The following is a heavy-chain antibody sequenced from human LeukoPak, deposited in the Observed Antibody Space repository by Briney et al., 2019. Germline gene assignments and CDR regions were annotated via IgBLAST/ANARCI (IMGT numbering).Heavy chain of an antibody. CDR2: IYHSGST. V-gene: IGHV4-38-2*01. Sequence: SETLSLTCAVSGYSISSGYYWGWIRQPPGKGLEWIGSIYHSGSTYYNPSLKSRVTISVDTSKNQFSLKLSSVTAADTAVYYCVRLRENGDYGIDYWGQGTLVTVSS. J-gene: IGHJ4*02. D-gene: IGHD4-17*01. CDR3: VRLRENGDYGIDY. CDR1: GYSISSGYY.